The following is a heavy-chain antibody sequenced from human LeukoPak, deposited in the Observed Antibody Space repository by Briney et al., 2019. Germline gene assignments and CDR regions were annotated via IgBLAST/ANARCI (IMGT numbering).Heavy chain of an antibody. V-gene: IGHV3-7*01. Sequence: PGGSLRLSCAASGFTFSSYWMSWVRQAPGKGLEWVANIKQDGSDKYYVDSVKGRFTISRDNAKNSLYLQMNSLRAEDTAVYYCARNHYGDYEGGDWFDPWGQGTLVTVSS. CDR3: ARNHYGDYEGGDWFDP. J-gene: IGHJ5*02. D-gene: IGHD4-17*01. CDR2: IKQDGSDK. CDR1: GFTFSSYW.